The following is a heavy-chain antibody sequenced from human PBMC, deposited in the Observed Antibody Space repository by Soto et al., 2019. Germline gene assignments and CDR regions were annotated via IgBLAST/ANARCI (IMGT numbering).Heavy chain of an antibody. D-gene: IGHD1-20*01. CDR1: GFTFSGYA. J-gene: IGHJ4*02. Sequence: EVQLLESWGGLVQFGGSLRLSCAASGFTFSGYAMSWVRQAPWKGLEWVSAISGSGGSTYYADSVKGRFTISRDNSKNTLYLQMNSLRAEDTAVYYCAKDAGDYNWSFDYWGQGTLVTVSS. CDR3: AKDAGDYNWSFDY. CDR2: ISGSGGST. V-gene: IGHV3-23*01.